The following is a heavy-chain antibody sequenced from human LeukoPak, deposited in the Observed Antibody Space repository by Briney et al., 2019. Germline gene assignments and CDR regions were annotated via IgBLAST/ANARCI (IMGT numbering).Heavy chain of an antibody. Sequence: GGSLRLSCAASGFTFSDYYMSWIRQAPGKGLEWVSYISSSGSTTYYADSVKGRFTISRDNAKNSLYLQMNSLRAEDTAVYYCAKDHRRIAAAGTGGSFDYWGQGTLVTVSS. CDR1: GFTFSDYY. CDR3: AKDHRRIAAAGTGGSFDY. J-gene: IGHJ4*02. CDR2: ISSSGSTT. V-gene: IGHV3-11*01. D-gene: IGHD6-13*01.